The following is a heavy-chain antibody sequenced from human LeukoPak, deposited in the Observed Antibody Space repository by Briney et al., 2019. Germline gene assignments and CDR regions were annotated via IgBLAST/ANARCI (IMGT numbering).Heavy chain of an antibody. CDR1: GFTFTDYP. Sequence: PGGSLRLSCAASGFTFTDYPMTWVRQAPGKGLEWVSSISTVSTYTFYSDSVKGRFTISRDNARNTLYLQMSSLSPEDTAVYYCARDGSGFYYYYYMDVWGRGATVTVSS. J-gene: IGHJ6*03. CDR3: ARDGSGFYYYYYMDV. CDR2: ISTVSTYT. V-gene: IGHV3-21*01. D-gene: IGHD6-25*01.